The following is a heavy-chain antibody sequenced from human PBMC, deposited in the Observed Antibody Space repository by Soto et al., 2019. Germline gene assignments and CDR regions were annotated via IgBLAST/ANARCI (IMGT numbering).Heavy chain of an antibody. V-gene: IGHV1-3*01. CDR2: INAGNGNT. CDR1: GYTFTSYA. CDR3: AREGRAGSHDAFDI. D-gene: IGHD6-19*01. J-gene: IGHJ3*02. Sequence: ASVKVSCKASGYTFTSYAMHWVRQAPGQRLEWMGWINAGNGNTKYSQKFQGRVTITRATSASTAYMELSSLRSEDTAVYYCAREGRAGSHDAFDIWGQGTMVTVSS.